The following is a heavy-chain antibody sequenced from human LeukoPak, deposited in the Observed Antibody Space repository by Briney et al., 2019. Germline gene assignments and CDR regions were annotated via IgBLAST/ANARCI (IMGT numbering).Heavy chain of an antibody. CDR3: AKENGSYYGGADY. D-gene: IGHD1-26*01. CDR2: ISGSGTTT. V-gene: IGHV3-23*01. J-gene: IGHJ4*02. Sequence: GGSLRLSCAASGFMFTDHALSWVRQAPGKGLEWVSSISGSGTTTYYAESVRGRFTISRDNSKNTVYLQMNSLRADDTAVYYCAKENGSYYGGADYWGQGTLVTVSS. CDR1: GFMFTDHA.